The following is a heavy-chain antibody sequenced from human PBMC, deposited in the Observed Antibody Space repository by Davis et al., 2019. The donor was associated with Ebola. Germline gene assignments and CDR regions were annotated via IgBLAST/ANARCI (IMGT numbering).Heavy chain of an antibody. V-gene: IGHV1-69*13. CDR3: ARDYYDSRDYPSRYFDL. J-gene: IGHJ2*01. Sequence: SVKVSCKASGGALGSAAISWVRQAPGQGLEWMGGIIPIFGTANYAQKFQGRVTITADDTTSTTYMELSSLRSEDTAVYYCARDYYDSRDYPSRYFDLWGRGTLVTVSS. D-gene: IGHD3-22*01. CDR2: IIPIFGTA. CDR1: GGALGSAA.